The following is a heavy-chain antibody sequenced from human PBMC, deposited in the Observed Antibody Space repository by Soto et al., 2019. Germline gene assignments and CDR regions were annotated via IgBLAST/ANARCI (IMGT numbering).Heavy chain of an antibody. V-gene: IGHV4-4*02. CDR2: IYHRGDT. CDR3: ARSGGYFFDY. J-gene: IGHJ4*02. D-gene: IGHD3-16*01. CDR1: GGSIRSENW. Sequence: QVQLQESGPGLVEPSGTLSFACAVSGGSIRSENWWSWVRQPPGKGLEWIGEIYHRGDTNYNLSLKSRVTISMDASKNQVSLKLNSVTAADTAVYYCARSGGYFFDYWGQGILVTVSS.